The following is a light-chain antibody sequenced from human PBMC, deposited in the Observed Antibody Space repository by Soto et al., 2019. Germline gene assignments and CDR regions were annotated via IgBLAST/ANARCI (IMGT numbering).Light chain of an antibody. J-gene: IGKJ1*01. CDR1: QSVSSSY. CDR2: GAS. Sequence: ESMLSQSTHTLTLTRGERATLSCRDSQSVSSSYLAWYQHRPGQAPRPLIFGASSRATGSPDRFSGTGYGTDFTLTISRLEPEDFAVYYCQQYGNSPWTFGRGTKV. CDR3: QQYGNSPWT. V-gene: IGKV3-20*01.